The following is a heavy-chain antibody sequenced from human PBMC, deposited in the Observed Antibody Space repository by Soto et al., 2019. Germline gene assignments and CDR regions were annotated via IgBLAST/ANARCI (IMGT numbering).Heavy chain of an antibody. CDR1: GFTFSSYA. J-gene: IGHJ4*02. Sequence: DVQLLAAVGGLVQPGGSLRLSCAASGFTFSSYAMWWVRQAPGKGLECVSAISGGGETTYYADSVKGRFTISRDNSKNTLYLQMNSLRAEDTAVYYCAFNSGSGSYYFDYWGQGTLVTVSS. CDR3: AFNSGSGSYYFDY. CDR2: ISGGGETT. V-gene: IGHV3-23*01. D-gene: IGHD3-10*01.